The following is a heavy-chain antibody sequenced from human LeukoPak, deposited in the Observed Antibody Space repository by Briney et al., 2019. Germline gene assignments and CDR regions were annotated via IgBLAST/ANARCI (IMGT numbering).Heavy chain of an antibody. CDR1: GYTFTGYY. J-gene: IGHJ3*02. V-gene: IGHV1-2*02. Sequence: LVASVKVSCKSSGYTFTGYYMHWVRQAPGQGLEWMGWINPNSGGTNYAQKFQGRVTMTRDTSISTDYMELSRLRSDDTDVYYCASPSSHWDDDAFDIWGQGTMVTVSS. D-gene: IGHD6-6*01. CDR3: ASPSSHWDDDAFDI. CDR2: INPNSGGT.